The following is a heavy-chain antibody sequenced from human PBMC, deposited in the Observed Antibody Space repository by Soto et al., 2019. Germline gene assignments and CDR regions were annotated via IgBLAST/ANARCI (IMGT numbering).Heavy chain of an antibody. CDR1: GGTFSSYA. Sequence: VKVSCKASGGTFSSYANSWVRKTPVHGLEWMGGISPIFGTANYAQKFQGRVTITADESTRTAYMELSSLRSEDTAVYYCARDQVVIPVYYYYGMDVWGQGTTVIVSS. V-gene: IGHV1-69*13. D-gene: IGHD3-22*01. CDR2: ISPIFGTA. CDR3: ARDQVVIPVYYYYGMDV. J-gene: IGHJ6*02.